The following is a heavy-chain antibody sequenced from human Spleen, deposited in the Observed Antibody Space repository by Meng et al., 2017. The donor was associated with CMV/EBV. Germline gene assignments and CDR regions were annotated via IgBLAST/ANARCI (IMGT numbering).Heavy chain of an antibody. D-gene: IGHD1-1*01. CDR1: GGTFSNFG. J-gene: IGHJ4*02. CDR2: FMPIFGKA. Sequence: SVKVSCKASGGTFSNFGVNWVRQAPGHGLEWMGGFMPIFGKANYADKFRGRLTITTDESTATDYMELTSLRFDDSAIYYCAREGVVGTTIYFDYWGQGSLVTVSS. CDR3: AREGVVGTTIYFDY. V-gene: IGHV1-69*05.